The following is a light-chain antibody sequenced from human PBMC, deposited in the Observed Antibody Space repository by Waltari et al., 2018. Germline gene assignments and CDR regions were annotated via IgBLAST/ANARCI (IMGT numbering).Light chain of an antibody. Sequence: EILLTQSPGTLSLSPGERATLSCRASQSISKYLARYQHKPGQPPRLLIYDASSRATGIPDRFRGSGSGTDFSLTISRLEPEVFAVYYCQKYGSLPATFGQGTKVEIK. CDR3: QKYGSLPAT. CDR1: QSISKY. V-gene: IGKV3-20*01. CDR2: DAS. J-gene: IGKJ1*01.